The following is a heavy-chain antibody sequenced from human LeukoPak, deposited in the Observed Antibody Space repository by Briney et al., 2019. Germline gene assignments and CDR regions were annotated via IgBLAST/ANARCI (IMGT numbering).Heavy chain of an antibody. D-gene: IGHD1-26*01. Sequence: ASAKVSCKVSGYTLTELSMHWVRQAPGKGLEWMGGFDPEDGGTIYAQKFRGRVTMTEDTSTDTAYMELSSLRSEDTAVYYCATEGGKELRRSGIDYWGQGTLVTVSS. CDR1: GYTLTELS. V-gene: IGHV1-24*01. CDR3: ATEGGKELRRSGIDY. J-gene: IGHJ4*02. CDR2: FDPEDGGT.